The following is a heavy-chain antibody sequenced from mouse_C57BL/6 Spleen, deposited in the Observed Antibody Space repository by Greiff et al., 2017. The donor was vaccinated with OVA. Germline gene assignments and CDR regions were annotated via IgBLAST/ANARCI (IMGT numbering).Heavy chain of an antibody. CDR2: ISSGSSTI. CDR1: GFTFSDYG. V-gene: IGHV5-17*01. J-gene: IGHJ4*01. Sequence: SGGGLVKPGGSLKLSCAASGFTFSDYGMHWVRQAPEKGLEWVAYISSGSSTIYYADTVKGRFTISRDNAKNTLFLQMTSLRSEDTAMYYCARPVVAKGYAMDYWGQGTSVTVSS. D-gene: IGHD1-1*01. CDR3: ARPVVAKGYAMDY.